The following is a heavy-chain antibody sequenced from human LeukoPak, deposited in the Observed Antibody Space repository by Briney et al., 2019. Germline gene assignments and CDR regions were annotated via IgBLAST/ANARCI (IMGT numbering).Heavy chain of an antibody. CDR2: VSAHNGNT. CDR1: GYMYTSYG. CDR3: ARSIIVVKDMDV. D-gene: IGHD2-15*01. J-gene: IGHJ6*03. V-gene: IGHV1-18*01. Sequence: GASVKVSCKASGYMYTSYGINWVRQAPGQGLEWMGWVSAHNGNTKYAQKFQGRVTLTTDTSTTTAYMELRSLRSDDTAVYYCARSIIVVKDMDVWGKGTTVTVSS.